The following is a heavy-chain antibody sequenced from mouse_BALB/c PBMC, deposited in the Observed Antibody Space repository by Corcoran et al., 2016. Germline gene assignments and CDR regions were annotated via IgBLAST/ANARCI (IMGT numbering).Heavy chain of an antibody. CDR2: LDPANGNT. J-gene: IGHJ2*01. CDR3: ASTGGYYFDY. CDR1: GFNIKDTY. Sequence: EVQLQQSGAELVKPGASVKLSCTASGFNIKDTYMHWVKQRPEQGLEWIGRLDPANGNTKYDPKFQGKATITADTSSNTAYLQLSSLTSEDTAVYYGASTGGYYFDYWGQGTTRTVSS. V-gene: IGHV14-3*02.